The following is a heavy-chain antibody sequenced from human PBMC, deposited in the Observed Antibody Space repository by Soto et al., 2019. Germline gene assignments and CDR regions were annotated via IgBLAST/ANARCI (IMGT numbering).Heavy chain of an antibody. J-gene: IGHJ4*02. CDR1: GSTFRSSW. D-gene: IGHD2-2*01. CDR3: GRDRAYSCLDY. CDR2: IKEDGSET. Sequence: EVQLVESGGGLVQPGGSVRLSCAASGSTFRSSWMAWVRQAPGRGVEWVASIKEDGSETFYVDSVKGRFTISRDNARNSLYLQMNSLRVEDTAVYYCGRDRAYSCLDYWGQGTQVTVSS. V-gene: IGHV3-7*05.